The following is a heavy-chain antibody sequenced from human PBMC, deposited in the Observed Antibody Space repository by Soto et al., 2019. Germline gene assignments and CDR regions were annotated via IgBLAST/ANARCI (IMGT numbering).Heavy chain of an antibody. Sequence: ASVKVSCKASGYTFTRYGISWVRQAPGQGLEWMGWIRIYNGNTNYAQKVQGRVTITRDTSASTAYMELSSLRSEDTAVYYCARDKPSYSGYDLDYYYGMDVWGQGTTVTAP. CDR3: ARDKPSYSGYDLDYYYGMDV. D-gene: IGHD5-12*01. J-gene: IGHJ6*02. CDR1: GYTFTRYG. V-gene: IGHV1-18*01. CDR2: IRIYNGNT.